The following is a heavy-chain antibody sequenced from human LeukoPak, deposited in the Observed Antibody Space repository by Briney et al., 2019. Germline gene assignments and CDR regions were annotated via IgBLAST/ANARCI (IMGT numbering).Heavy chain of an antibody. CDR3: ARLYNYFDSSGLDY. D-gene: IGHD3-22*01. Sequence: GESLKISCTGYGYNFANYWIAWVRQLPGKGLEWMGIIHSGDSDTRYSPFFHGQVTISADKSTSTAYLQWSSLKASDTAMYYCARLYNYFDSSGLDYWGQGSLVTVSS. CDR2: IHSGDSDT. V-gene: IGHV5-51*01. CDR1: GYNFANYW. J-gene: IGHJ4*02.